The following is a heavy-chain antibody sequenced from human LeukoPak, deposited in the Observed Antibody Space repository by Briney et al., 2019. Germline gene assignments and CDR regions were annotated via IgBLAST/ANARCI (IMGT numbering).Heavy chain of an antibody. D-gene: IGHD3-10*01. J-gene: IGHJ3*02. CDR2: IYHSGST. CDR1: GGSISSSNW. Sequence: PSGTLSLTCAVSGGSISSSNWWSWVRQPPGKGLEWIGEIYHSGSTNYNPSLKSRVTISVDKSKNQFSLKLSSVTAADTAVYYCALPLVGVYGSGSRGAFDIWGQGTMVTVSS. CDR3: ALPLVGVYGSGSRGAFDI. V-gene: IGHV4-4*02.